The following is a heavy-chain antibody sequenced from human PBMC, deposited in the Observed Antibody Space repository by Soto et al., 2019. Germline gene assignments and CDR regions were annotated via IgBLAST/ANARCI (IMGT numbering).Heavy chain of an antibody. CDR2: SYYSGST. V-gene: IGHV4-39*01. J-gene: IGHJ4*02. Sequence: QLQLQESGPGLVKPSETLSLTCTVSGGSISSSSYYWGWIRQPPGKGLEWIGSSYYSGSTYYNPSLNSRVTISVDTSKNQFSLKLSSVTAAATAVYYCARHTYYDILTGYFHTYYFDYWGQGTLVTVSS. CDR1: GGSISSSSYY. D-gene: IGHD3-9*01. CDR3: ARHTYYDILTGYFHTYYFDY.